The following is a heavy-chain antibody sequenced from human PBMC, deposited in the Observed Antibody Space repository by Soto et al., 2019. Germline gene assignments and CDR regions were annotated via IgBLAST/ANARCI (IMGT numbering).Heavy chain of an antibody. V-gene: IGHV3-30-3*01. J-gene: IGHJ6*02. Sequence: GGSLRLSCAASGFTFSSYAMHWVRQAPGKGLEWVAVISYDGSNKYYADSVKGRFTISRDNSKNTLYLQMNSLRAEDTAVYYCARAGYYYSGMDVWGQGTTVTVYS. CDR2: ISYDGSNK. CDR3: ARAGYYYSGMDV. CDR1: GFTFSSYA.